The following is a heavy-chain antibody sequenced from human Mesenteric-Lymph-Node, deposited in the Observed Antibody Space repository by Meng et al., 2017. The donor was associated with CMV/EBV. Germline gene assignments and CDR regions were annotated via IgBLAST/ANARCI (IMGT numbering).Heavy chain of an antibody. CDR1: GYPFTGYY. Sequence: ASVKVSCKASGYPFTGYYMQWVRQAPGQGLEWMGWICPNSGGTNYPQKFQGRVTVTRDTSISTAYMELSSLRSDDTAVYYCARGNPMRSFDSWGQGTLVTVSS. CDR3: ARGNPMRSFDS. V-gene: IGHV1-2*02. CDR2: ICPNSGGT. J-gene: IGHJ4*02.